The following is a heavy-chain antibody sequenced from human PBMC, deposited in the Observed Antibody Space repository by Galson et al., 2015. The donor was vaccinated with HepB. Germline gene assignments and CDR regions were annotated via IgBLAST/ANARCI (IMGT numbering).Heavy chain of an antibody. CDR1: GFTFSSYA. D-gene: IGHD3-10*01. CDR2: ISDSGGST. CDR3: ANIEDSITMVRGDY. J-gene: IGHJ4*02. Sequence: SLRLSCAASGFTFSSYAMSWVRQAPGKGLEWVSTISDSGGSTYYADSVKGRFAISRDNSKNTLYLQMNSLRAEDTAVYYCANIEDSITMVRGDYWGQGTLVTVSS. V-gene: IGHV3-23*01.